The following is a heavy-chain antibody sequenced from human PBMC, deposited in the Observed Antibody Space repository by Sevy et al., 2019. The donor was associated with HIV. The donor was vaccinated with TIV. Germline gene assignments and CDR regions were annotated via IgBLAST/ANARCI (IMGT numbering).Heavy chain of an antibody. CDR3: ARRASGRGYYYYYMDV. CDR1: GYSFTSYW. J-gene: IGHJ6*03. CDR2: IYPGDSDT. Sequence: GESLKISCKGSGYSFTSYWIGWVRQMPGKGLEWMGIIYPGDSDTRNSPSFQGQVTISADKSISTAYLQWSSLKASDTAMYGYARRASGRGYYYYYMDVWGKGTTVTVSS. D-gene: IGHD3-10*01. V-gene: IGHV5-51*01.